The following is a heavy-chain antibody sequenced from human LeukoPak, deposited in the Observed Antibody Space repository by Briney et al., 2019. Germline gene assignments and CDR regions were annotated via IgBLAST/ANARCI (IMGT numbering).Heavy chain of an antibody. Sequence: GGSLRLSCAASGFTFSSYAMSWVRQAPGKGLEWVSAISGSGGSTYYADSVKGRFTISRDNSKNTLYLQMNSLRAEDTAVYYCAKDSGYFDWLSFSLFDYWGQGTLVTVSS. CDR1: GFTFSSYA. D-gene: IGHD3-9*01. CDR2: ISGSGGST. CDR3: AKDSGYFDWLSFSLFDY. V-gene: IGHV3-23*01. J-gene: IGHJ4*02.